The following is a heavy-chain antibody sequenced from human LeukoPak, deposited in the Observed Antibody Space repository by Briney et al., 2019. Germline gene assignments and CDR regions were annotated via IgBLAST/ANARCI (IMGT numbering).Heavy chain of an antibody. Sequence: ASVKVSCKASGYTITNYYIHWVRQAPGQGLEWMGIINPSGGSTSYAQRFQGRVIMTRDMSTSTIYMELSSLRSEDTAVYYCATYSTAATGYDNWGQGTLVTVSS. CDR3: ATYSTAATGYDN. D-gene: IGHD6-13*01. J-gene: IGHJ4*02. V-gene: IGHV1-46*01. CDR1: GYTITNYY. CDR2: INPSGGST.